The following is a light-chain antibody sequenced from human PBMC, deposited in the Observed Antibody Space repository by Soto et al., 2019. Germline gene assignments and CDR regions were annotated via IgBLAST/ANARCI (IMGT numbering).Light chain of an antibody. V-gene: IGLV1-40*01. CDR3: QSSDSSLSVSYV. CDR2: GNS. Sequence: QSVLTQPPSVSGAPGQRVTISCTGSSSNIGAGYDVHWYQQLPGTAPKLLIYGNSNRPSGVPDRFSGSKSGTSASLAITGLQAEDEADYYCQSSDSSLSVSYVFGTGTKLTVL. CDR1: SSNIGAGYD. J-gene: IGLJ1*01.